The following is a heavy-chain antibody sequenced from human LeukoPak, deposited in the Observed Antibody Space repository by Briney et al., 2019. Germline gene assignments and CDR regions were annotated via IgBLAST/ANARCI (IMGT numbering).Heavy chain of an antibody. CDR2: ISSDGSTK. CDR1: GFTFSSYG. CDR3: ARTFKGWLIGNGMDV. D-gene: IGHD3-22*01. J-gene: IGHJ6*02. V-gene: IGHV3-30*03. Sequence: QPGGSLRLSCAASGFTFSSYGMHWVRQAPGKGLEWVAVISSDGSTKYYVDSVKGRFTISRDNSKNTLYLQMNSLRAEDTAVYYCARTFKGWLIGNGMDVWGQGTTVTVSS.